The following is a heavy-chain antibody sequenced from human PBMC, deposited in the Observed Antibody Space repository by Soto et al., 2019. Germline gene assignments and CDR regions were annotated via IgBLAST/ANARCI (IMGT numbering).Heavy chain of an antibody. Sequence: GASVKVSCKASGGTFSSYAISWVRQAPGQGXEWMGGIIPIFGTANYAQKFQGRVTITADESTSTAYMELSSLRSEDTAVYYCARDPPLYYYDSSGYSYGNYFDYWGQGTLVTVSS. CDR1: GGTFSSYA. D-gene: IGHD3-22*01. CDR2: IIPIFGTA. CDR3: ARDPPLYYYDSSGYSYGNYFDY. V-gene: IGHV1-69*13. J-gene: IGHJ4*02.